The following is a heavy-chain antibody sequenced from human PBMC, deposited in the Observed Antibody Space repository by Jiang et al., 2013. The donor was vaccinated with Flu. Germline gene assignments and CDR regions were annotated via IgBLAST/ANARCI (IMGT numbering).Heavy chain of an antibody. D-gene: IGHD5-12*01. CDR1: GFTFSSYG. Sequence: GGVVQPGRTLRLSCVASGFTFSSYGIHWVRQAPGKGLEWLSVIWDDGSNKYDADSVKGRFAVSRDNSKNTVYLQMYSLGAEDTAVYYCARDRGYALGFDYWGQGTLVTVSS. CDR2: IWDDGSNK. CDR3: ARDRGYALGFDY. V-gene: IGHV3-33*08. J-gene: IGHJ4*02.